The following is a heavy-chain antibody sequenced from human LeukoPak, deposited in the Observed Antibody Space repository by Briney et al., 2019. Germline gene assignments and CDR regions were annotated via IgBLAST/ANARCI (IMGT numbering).Heavy chain of an antibody. D-gene: IGHD2-21*02. CDR3: ARDRGDSDPGDWFDS. V-gene: IGHV3-11*01. CDR2: ISGSGSTV. J-gene: IGHJ5*01. Sequence: GGSLKLSCAASGFTFSDYYMSWIRQAPGKGLEWVSYISGSGSTVYYAASVRGRFTISRDNAKNSLFLQMNSLRAEDTAVYYCARDRGDSDPGDWFDSWGQGTLVTVSS. CDR1: GFTFSDYY.